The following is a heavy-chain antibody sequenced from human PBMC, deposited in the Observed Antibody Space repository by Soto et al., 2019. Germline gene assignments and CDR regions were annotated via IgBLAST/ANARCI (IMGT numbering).Heavy chain of an antibody. Sequence: VKVSCKASGYTFTSYYMHWVRQAPGQGLEWMGIINPSGGSTSYAQKFQGRVTMTRDTSTSTVYMELSSLRSEDTAVYYCARAGDFWSGYYSGSRYYYMDVWGKGTTVTVSS. CDR1: GYTFTSYY. CDR2: INPSGGST. J-gene: IGHJ6*03. D-gene: IGHD3-3*01. V-gene: IGHV1-46*03. CDR3: ARAGDFWSGYYSGSRYYYMDV.